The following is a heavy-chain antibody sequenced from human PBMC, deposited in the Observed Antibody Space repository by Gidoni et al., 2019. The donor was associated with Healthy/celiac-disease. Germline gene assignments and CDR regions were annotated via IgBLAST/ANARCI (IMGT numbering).Heavy chain of an antibody. V-gene: IGHV3-23*01. J-gene: IGHJ4*02. CDR3: AKQLGYYYDSSGYYVY. CDR2: ISGSGGST. Sequence: EVQLLESGGGLVQPGGSLRLSCAASGLTLSRYAMSWVRQAPGKGLALVSAISGSGGSTYYADSVKGRFTISRDNSKNTLYLQMNSLRAEDTAVYYCAKQLGYYYDSSGYYVYWGQGTLVTVSS. D-gene: IGHD3-22*01. CDR1: GLTLSRYA.